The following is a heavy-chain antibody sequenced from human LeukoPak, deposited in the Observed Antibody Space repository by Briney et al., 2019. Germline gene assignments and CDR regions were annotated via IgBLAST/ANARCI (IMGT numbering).Heavy chain of an antibody. J-gene: IGHJ4*02. CDR2: MSSRGYPT. D-gene: IGHD1-1*01. V-gene: IGHV3-11*01. CDR3: ARVGIALTSPFDY. CDR1: GFTFSDYY. Sequence: PGGSLRLSCLASGFTFSDYYMSWVRQAPGKGLEWISYMSSRGYPTYYAESVKGRFTISRDNAKNTLYLQMHNLRVDDTAVYFCARVGIALTSPFDYWGLGTLVAVSS.